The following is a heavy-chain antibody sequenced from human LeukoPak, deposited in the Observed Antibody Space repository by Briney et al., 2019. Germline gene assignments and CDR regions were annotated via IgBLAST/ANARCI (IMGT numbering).Heavy chain of an antibody. J-gene: IGHJ4*02. Sequence: GGSLRLSCAASGFTFSSFSMNWIRQAPGKGPEWVSLIASTSGHIFYADSVKGRFTISRDNAKNSLYLQMNSLRAEDTALYYCAKGKDYDILTGFDYWGQGTLVTVSS. V-gene: IGHV3-21*04. CDR3: AKGKDYDILTGFDY. CDR1: GFTFSSFS. CDR2: IASTSGHI. D-gene: IGHD3-9*01.